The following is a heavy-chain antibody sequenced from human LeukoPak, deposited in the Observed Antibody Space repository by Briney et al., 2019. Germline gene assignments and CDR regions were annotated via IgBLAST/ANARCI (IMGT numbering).Heavy chain of an antibody. CDR2: INHSGST. Sequence: PSETLSLTCAVYGGSFSGYYWSWIRQPPGKGLEWIGEINHSGSTNYNPSLKSRVTISVDTSKNQFSLKLSSVTAADTAVYYCASLGYYYGSGSPLVPYYYYGMDVWGQETTVTVSS. D-gene: IGHD3-10*01. V-gene: IGHV4-34*01. J-gene: IGHJ6*02. CDR3: ASLGYYYGSGSPLVPYYYYGMDV. CDR1: GGSFSGYY.